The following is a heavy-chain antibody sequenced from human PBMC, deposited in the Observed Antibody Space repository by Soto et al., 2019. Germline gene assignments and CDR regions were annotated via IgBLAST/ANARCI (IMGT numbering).Heavy chain of an antibody. V-gene: IGHV3-30*18. Sequence: VRLVESGGGVVQPGRSLRLSCAASGFTFNSFGMHWVRQAPGKGLEWVAVVSSDGNIQYYANSVRGRFTISRDNSKNTLFLQMNSLRTDDTAVYYCAKEPTIAAVNFDYWGQGTLVSVSS. CDR3: AKEPTIAAVNFDY. CDR2: VSSDGNIQ. J-gene: IGHJ4*02. D-gene: IGHD6-13*01. CDR1: GFTFNSFG.